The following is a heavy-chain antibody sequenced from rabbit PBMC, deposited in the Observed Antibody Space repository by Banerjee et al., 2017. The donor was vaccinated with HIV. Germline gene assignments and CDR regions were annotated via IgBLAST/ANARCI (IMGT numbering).Heavy chain of an antibody. CDR2: IYTGSGNT. V-gene: IGHV1S40*01. D-gene: IGHD1-1*01. Sequence: QSLEESGGDLVKPGASLTLTCTASGFSFSSSYYMCWVRQAPGKGLEWIGCIYTGSGNTYYASWARGRFTISKTSSTTVTLQMTSLTAADTATYFCARDRSSGYVPSYFNLWGQGTLVTVS. CDR3: ARDRSSGYVPSYFNL. J-gene: IGHJ4*01. CDR1: GFSFSSSYY.